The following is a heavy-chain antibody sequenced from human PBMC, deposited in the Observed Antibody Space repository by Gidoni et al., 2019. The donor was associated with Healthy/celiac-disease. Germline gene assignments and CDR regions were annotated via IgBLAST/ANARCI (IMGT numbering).Heavy chain of an antibody. CDR1: GFTFSSYS. Sequence: EVQLVESGGGLVKPGGSLRLACADSGFTFSSYSMNWVRQAPGKGLEWVSSISSSSSYIYYADSVKGRFTISRDNAKNSLYLQMNSLRAEDTAVYYCAIGVVLMVYVVDYWGQGTLVTVSS. D-gene: IGHD2-8*01. J-gene: IGHJ4*02. CDR2: ISSSSSYI. V-gene: IGHV3-21*01. CDR3: AIGVVLMVYVVDY.